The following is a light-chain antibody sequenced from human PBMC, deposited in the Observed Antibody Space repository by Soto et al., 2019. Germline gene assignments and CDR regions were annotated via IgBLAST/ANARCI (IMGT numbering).Light chain of an antibody. J-gene: IGKJ2*01. V-gene: IGKV1-5*03. CDR3: RQHSSSSPYT. Sequence: DIQMTQSPSTLSASVGDRVTITCRASQSISSWLAWYQQKPGKAPNLLIYKASTLGSGVPSRFSGGGSGTVFTLTISSLQPDDFATYYCRQHSSSSPYTSGQGTKLEIK. CDR1: QSISSW. CDR2: KAS.